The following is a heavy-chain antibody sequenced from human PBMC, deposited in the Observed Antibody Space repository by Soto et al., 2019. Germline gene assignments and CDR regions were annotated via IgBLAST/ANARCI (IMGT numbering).Heavy chain of an antibody. CDR2: IHYSGST. D-gene: IGHD3-16*01. Sequence: QVQLQESGPGLVKPSQTLSLTCTVSGGSISSGGYYWSWIRQHPGKGLEWIGNIHYSGSTYYNPSLKIRVTISVDTSKNQCSLKLISVTAADTAVYYCARRVCGGVEFDYWGQGTLVTVSS. CDR1: GGSISSGGYY. J-gene: IGHJ4*02. CDR3: ARRVCGGVEFDY. V-gene: IGHV4-31*03.